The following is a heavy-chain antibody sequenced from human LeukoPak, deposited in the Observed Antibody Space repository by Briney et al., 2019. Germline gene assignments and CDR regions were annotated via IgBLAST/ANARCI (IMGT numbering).Heavy chain of an antibody. CDR2: INHSGST. Sequence: SETLSLTCAVYGGSFSGYYWSWIRQPPGKGLEWIGEINHSGSTNYNPSLKSRVTISVDTSKNQFSLKLSSVTAADTAVYYCARVVQVAPRGWSDPWGQGTLVTVSS. CDR1: GGSFSGYY. CDR3: ARVVQVAPRGWSDP. D-gene: IGHD3-10*01. V-gene: IGHV4-34*01. J-gene: IGHJ5*02.